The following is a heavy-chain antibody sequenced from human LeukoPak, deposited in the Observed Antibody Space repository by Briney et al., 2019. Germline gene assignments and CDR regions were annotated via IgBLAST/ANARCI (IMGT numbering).Heavy chain of an antibody. V-gene: IGHV4-4*07. Sequence: TLSLTCTVSGGSISSYYWSWVRQPAGKGLEWIGRIYTSGSTNYNASLKSRVTMSVDTSKNQFSLKLSSVTAADTAVYYCARVEGSSSYFDYWGQGTLVTVSS. J-gene: IGHJ4*02. CDR2: IYTSGST. CDR3: ARVEGSSSYFDY. CDR1: GGSISSYY. D-gene: IGHD6-6*01.